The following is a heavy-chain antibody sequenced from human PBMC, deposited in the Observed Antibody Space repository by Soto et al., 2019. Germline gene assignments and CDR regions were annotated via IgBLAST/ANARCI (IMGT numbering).Heavy chain of an antibody. V-gene: IGHV5-51*01. Sequence: HGESLKISCKASGYSITSDWIGWVRQMPGKGLEWMGIIYPRGSDTRYSPSFEGQVTISADKTTNTAYLQWSSLKASDTAIYYCVRHHIVATPRGWFDPWGQATLVTVYS. J-gene: IGHJ5*02. CDR3: VRHHIVATPRGWFDP. CDR2: IYPRGSDT. D-gene: IGHD5-12*01. CDR1: GYSITSDW.